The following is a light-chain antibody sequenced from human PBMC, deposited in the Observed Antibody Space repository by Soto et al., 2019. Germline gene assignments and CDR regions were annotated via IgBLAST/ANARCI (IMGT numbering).Light chain of an antibody. CDR1: EGVRSN. Sequence: EIVMTQSPATLSVSPGERATLSCRASEGVRSNLAWYQQTPGQAPRLLIYGASSRATGIPDRFSGSGSGTDFTLTISRLEPEDFAVYYCQQYGSSPRTFGQGTKVDIK. CDR3: QQYGSSPRT. CDR2: GAS. J-gene: IGKJ1*01. V-gene: IGKV3-20*01.